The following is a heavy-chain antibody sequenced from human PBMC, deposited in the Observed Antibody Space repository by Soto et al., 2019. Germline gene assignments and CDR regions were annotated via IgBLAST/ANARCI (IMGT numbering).Heavy chain of an antibody. Sequence: TSETLSLTCAVYGGSFSGYYWSWIRQPPGKGLEWIGEINHSGSTNYNPSLKSRVTISVDTSKNQFSLKLSSVTAADTAVYYCARDSSSWYAYYYYGMDVWGQGTTVTVSS. CDR2: INHSGST. CDR1: GGSFSGYY. CDR3: ARDSSSWYAYYYYGMDV. D-gene: IGHD6-13*01. J-gene: IGHJ6*02. V-gene: IGHV4-34*01.